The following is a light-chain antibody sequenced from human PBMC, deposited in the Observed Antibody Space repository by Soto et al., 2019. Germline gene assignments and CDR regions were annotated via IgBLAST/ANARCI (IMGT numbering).Light chain of an antibody. Sequence: EIVLTQSPGTLSLSPGERATLSCRASQSVSSSYVAWYQQKPGQGPRLLIYGASSRATGIPDRFSGSGSGTDFTLTISRLEPEDFTMYYCQQYGNSPRTFGQGTKVDNK. J-gene: IGKJ1*01. V-gene: IGKV3-20*01. CDR2: GAS. CDR1: QSVSSSY. CDR3: QQYGNSPRT.